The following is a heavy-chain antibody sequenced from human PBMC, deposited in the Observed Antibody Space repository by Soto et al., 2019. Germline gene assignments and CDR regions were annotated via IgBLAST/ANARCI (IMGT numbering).Heavy chain of an antibody. CDR1: GYTFTGYY. Sequence: ASVKVSCKASGYTFTGYYMHWVRQAPGQGLEWMGWINPNSGGTNYAQKFQGWVTMTRDTSISTAYMELSRLRSDDTAVYYCARGISAATQYYYYYMDVWGKGTTVTVSS. J-gene: IGHJ6*03. D-gene: IGHD2-15*01. V-gene: IGHV1-2*04. CDR2: INPNSGGT. CDR3: ARGISAATQYYYYYMDV.